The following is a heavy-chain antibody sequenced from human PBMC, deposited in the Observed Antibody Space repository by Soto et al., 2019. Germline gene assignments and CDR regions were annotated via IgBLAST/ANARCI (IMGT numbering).Heavy chain of an antibody. CDR1: GFTFSSYW. CDR2: IKQDGSEK. D-gene: IGHD6-6*01. Sequence: EVQLVESGGGLVQPGGSLRLSCAASGFTFSSYWMSWVRQAPGKGLEWVANIKQDGSEKYYVDSVKGRFTISRDNAKNTLYLQMNSLRAEDTAVYYCASMYSSSCLDYWGQGTLVTVSS. J-gene: IGHJ4*02. CDR3: ASMYSSSCLDY. V-gene: IGHV3-7*03.